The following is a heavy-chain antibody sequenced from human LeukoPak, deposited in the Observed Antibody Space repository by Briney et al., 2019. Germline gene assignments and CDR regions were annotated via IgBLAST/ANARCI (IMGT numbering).Heavy chain of an antibody. CDR1: AFTVSSNY. Sequence: PGGSLRLSCAASAFTVSSNYMSWIRQAPGKGLEWVSYISSGGSTIYYADSVKGRFTISRDNAKNSLYLQMNSLRAEDTAVYYCARARMGCSSTSCYTDYWGQGTLVTVSS. J-gene: IGHJ4*02. V-gene: IGHV3-11*04. CDR2: ISSGGSTI. D-gene: IGHD2-2*01. CDR3: ARARMGCSSTSCYTDY.